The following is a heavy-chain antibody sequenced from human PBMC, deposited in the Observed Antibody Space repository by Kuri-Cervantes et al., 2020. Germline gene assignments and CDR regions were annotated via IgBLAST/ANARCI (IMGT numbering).Heavy chain of an antibody. D-gene: IGHD6-19*01. V-gene: IGHV3-11*01. CDR1: GFTFSDYY. CDR3: AKVPLAVAGTGPLVYFQH. Sequence: GESLKISCAASGFTFSDYYMSWIRQAPGKGLEWVSYISSSGSTIYYADSVKGRFTISRDNSKNTLYLQMNSLRAEDTAVYYCAKVPLAVAGTGPLVYFQHWGQGTLVTVSS. CDR2: ISSSGSTI. J-gene: IGHJ1*01.